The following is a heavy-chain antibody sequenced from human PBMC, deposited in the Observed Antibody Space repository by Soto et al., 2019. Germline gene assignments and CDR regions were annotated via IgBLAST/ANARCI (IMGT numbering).Heavy chain of an antibody. CDR3: AKGGSSPYYYYGMDV. J-gene: IGHJ6*02. D-gene: IGHD6-6*01. Sequence: GSLRLSGAASGFTFSSYAMSWVRQAPGKGLEWVSAISGSGGSTYYADSVKGRFTISRDNSKNTLYLQMNSLRAEDTAVYYCAKGGSSPYYYYGMDVWGQATTVTVSS. V-gene: IGHV3-23*01. CDR2: ISGSGGST. CDR1: GFTFSSYA.